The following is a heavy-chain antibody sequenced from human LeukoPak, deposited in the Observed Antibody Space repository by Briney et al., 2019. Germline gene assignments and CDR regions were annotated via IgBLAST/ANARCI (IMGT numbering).Heavy chain of an antibody. V-gene: IGHV3-9*01. CDR2: ISWNSASV. CDR3: AKDYGYSSSWYDY. J-gene: IGHJ4*02. Sequence: GRPLRLSCEASGFTFDDYGMHWVRQAPGKGLEWVSTISWNSASVGYVDSVKGRFTISRDNAKKTLYLQMNSLRPEDTALYYCAKDYGYSSSWYDYWGQGTLVTVSS. CDR1: GFTFDDYG. D-gene: IGHD6-13*01.